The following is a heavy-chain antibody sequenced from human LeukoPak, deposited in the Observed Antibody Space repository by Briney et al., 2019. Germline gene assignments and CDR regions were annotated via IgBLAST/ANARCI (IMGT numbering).Heavy chain of an antibody. V-gene: IGHV1-2*06. CDR2: INPNSGGT. D-gene: IGHD2-21*02. CDR3: ARVGEYCGGDCGGMGAFDI. CDR1: VYTFTGYY. Sequence: ASVKVSCKASVYTFTGYYMHWVRQAPGQGLEWMGRINPNSGGTNYAQKFQGRVTITADESTSTAYMELSSLRSEDTAVYYCARVGEYCGGDCGGMGAFDIWGQGTMVTVSS. J-gene: IGHJ3*02.